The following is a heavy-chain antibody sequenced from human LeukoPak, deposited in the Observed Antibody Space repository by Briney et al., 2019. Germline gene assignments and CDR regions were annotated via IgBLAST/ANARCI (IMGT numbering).Heavy chain of an antibody. V-gene: IGHV1-2*02. J-gene: IGHJ6*04. D-gene: IGHD1-14*01. CDR3: ARDAGGHAEARYGMDV. CDR2: TSPQNECI. Sequence: AAVTVTFTSSGYSVTAYYVHWLRQPPGQGLERMGWTSPQNECIDSAQKFQGRVTMTSDTSVSTVYMELNRLRSDDTAVYYCARDAGGHAEARYGMDVWGKGAPVIVSS. CDR1: GYSVTAYY.